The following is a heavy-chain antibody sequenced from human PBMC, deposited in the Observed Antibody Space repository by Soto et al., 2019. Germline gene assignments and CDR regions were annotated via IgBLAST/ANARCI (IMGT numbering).Heavy chain of an antibody. CDR3: ARDRWGGTSDAFDI. D-gene: IGHD2-8*01. CDR2: IYYSGST. V-gene: IGHV4-59*01. Sequence: SETLSLTCTVSGGSISSYYWSWIRQPPGKGLEWIGYIYYSGSTNYNPSIKSRVTISVDTSKNQFSLKLSSVTAADTAVYYCARDRWGGTSDAFDIWAKGQWSPSPQ. J-gene: IGHJ3*02. CDR1: GGSISSYY.